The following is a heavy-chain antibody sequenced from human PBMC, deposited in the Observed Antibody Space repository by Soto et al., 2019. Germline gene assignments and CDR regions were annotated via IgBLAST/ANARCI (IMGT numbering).Heavy chain of an antibody. D-gene: IGHD6-19*01. Sequence: EVQLVESGGGLVQPGESLRLSCAASGFTFTTYSMNWVRQAPGKGLEWISYINNAGSSMYYADSVKGRFTISRDNAKNSLYLQMNSLRDEDTALYYCVRDRHWEQWLGPHDAFDIWGHGTLVTVSS. J-gene: IGHJ3*02. V-gene: IGHV3-48*02. CDR2: INNAGSSM. CDR3: VRDRHWEQWLGPHDAFDI. CDR1: GFTFTTYS.